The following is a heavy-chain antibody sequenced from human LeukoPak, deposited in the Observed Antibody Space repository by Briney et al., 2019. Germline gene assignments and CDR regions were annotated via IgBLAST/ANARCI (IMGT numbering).Heavy chain of an antibody. V-gene: IGHV1-18*01. J-gene: IGHJ4*02. CDR3: AKGGSGWPIDY. Sequence: ASVKVSCKASGYTFNNYGVNWVRQAPGQGLEWMGWISTSNANAKYRQKFQGTVTMTRDTSMTTAYMELSGLKSEDTAVYYCAKGGSGWPIDYWGQGTLVTVSS. CDR2: ISTSNANA. CDR1: GYTFNNYG. D-gene: IGHD6-19*01.